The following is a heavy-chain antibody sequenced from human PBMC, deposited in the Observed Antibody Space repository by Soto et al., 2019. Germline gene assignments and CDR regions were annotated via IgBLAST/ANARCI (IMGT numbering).Heavy chain of an antibody. CDR1: GGSFSGYY. D-gene: IGHD3-3*01. Sequence: PSETLSLTCAVYGGSFSGYYWSWIRQPPGKGLEWIGRIYSSGSTKYNPSLKSRVTMSLDTSKNQFSLRLSSVTAADTAIYYCARGQRFSDWFDPWGQGTLVTVSS. J-gene: IGHJ5*02. CDR3: ARGQRFSDWFDP. V-gene: IGHV4-59*10. CDR2: IYSSGST.